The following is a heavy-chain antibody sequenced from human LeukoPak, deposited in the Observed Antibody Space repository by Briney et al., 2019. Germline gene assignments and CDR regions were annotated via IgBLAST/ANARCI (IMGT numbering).Heavy chain of an antibody. V-gene: IGHV1-8*03. CDR3: ARATRSSSYHHYNKYDYMDV. Sequence: ASVQVSCKASGYTFTSYDINWVRQATGQGLEWMRWMNPNSGNTGYAQKFQGRVTITRNTSISTAYMELSSLRSEDTAVYYCARATRSSSYHHYNKYDYMDVWGKGTTVTVSS. D-gene: IGHD2-15*01. CDR2: MNPNSGNT. J-gene: IGHJ6*03. CDR1: GYTFTSYD.